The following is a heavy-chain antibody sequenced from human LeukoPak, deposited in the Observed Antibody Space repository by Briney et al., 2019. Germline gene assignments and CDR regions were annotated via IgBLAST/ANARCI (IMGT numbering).Heavy chain of an antibody. Sequence: GGSLRLSCSASGFTFSRCAMHWVRQAPGKGLEWVAVTSYDGSNKYYGDSVKGRFTISRDNSKNTLYLQMSSLRAEDTAVYYCARDPSYYNSGNYLNDWGQGTLVTVSS. CDR3: ARDPSYYNSGNYLND. CDR1: GFTFSRCA. D-gene: IGHD3-10*01. J-gene: IGHJ4*02. V-gene: IGHV3-30-3*01. CDR2: TSYDGSNK.